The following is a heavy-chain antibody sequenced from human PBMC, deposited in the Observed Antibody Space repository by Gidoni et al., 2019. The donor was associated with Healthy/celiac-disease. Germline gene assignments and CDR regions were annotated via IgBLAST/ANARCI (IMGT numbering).Heavy chain of an antibody. Sequence: EVQLVESGGGLVQPGGSVRLACAASGFTFSRSAMSWSRQAPGKGLEWVSAISGSGGSTYYADSVKGRFTISRDNSKNTLYLQMNSLRAEDTAVYYCAKDMKVDYDILTGQAFDYWGQGTLVTVSS. CDR1: GFTFSRSA. J-gene: IGHJ4*02. CDR3: AKDMKVDYDILTGQAFDY. D-gene: IGHD3-9*01. V-gene: IGHV3-23*04. CDR2: ISGSGGST.